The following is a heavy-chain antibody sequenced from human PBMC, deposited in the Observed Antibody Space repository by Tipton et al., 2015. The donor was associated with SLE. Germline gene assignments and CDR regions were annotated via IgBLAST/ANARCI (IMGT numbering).Heavy chain of an antibody. V-gene: IGHV3-23*01. CDR3: AMGTWGWLQGAFAI. Sequence: SLRLSCAASGFTFTNYAMSWVRQAPGKGLEWVSGISGSGVSAYYADSVKGRFTISRDNSKNTLYLQINSLRVEDTAAYYCAMGTWGWLQGAFAIWGQGTLVAVSS. CDR2: ISGSGVSA. J-gene: IGHJ3*02. D-gene: IGHD5-24*01. CDR1: GFTFTNYA.